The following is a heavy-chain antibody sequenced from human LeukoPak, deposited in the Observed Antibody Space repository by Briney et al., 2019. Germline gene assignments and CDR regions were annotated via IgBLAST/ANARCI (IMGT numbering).Heavy chain of an antibody. CDR3: AKDLHYGSADY. D-gene: IGHD3-10*01. CDR2: INSDGSTT. CDR1: GFTFSSYW. J-gene: IGHJ4*02. V-gene: IGHV3-74*01. Sequence: GGSLRLSCAASGFTFSSYWMHWVRQAPGRGLVWVSRINSDGSTTNYADSVKGRFTISRDNAKNALYLQMNSLRAEDTAVYYCAKDLHYGSADYWGQGTLVTVSS.